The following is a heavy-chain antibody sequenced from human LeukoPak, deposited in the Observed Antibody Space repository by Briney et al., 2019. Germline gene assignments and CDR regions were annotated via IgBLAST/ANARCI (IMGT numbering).Heavy chain of an antibody. CDR2: INHSGST. Sequence: SETLSLTCAVYGGSFSGYYWSWIRQPPGKGLEWIGEINHSGSTNYNPSLKSRVTISVDTSKNQFSLKLSSVTAADTAVYYCARVAHDYYDSSGYYYVPYFDYWGQGTLVTVSS. J-gene: IGHJ4*02. V-gene: IGHV4-34*01. CDR3: ARVAHDYYDSSGYYYVPYFDY. CDR1: GGSFSGYY. D-gene: IGHD3-22*01.